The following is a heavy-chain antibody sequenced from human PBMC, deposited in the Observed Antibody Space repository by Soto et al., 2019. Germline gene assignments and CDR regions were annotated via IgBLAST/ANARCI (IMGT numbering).Heavy chain of an antibody. Sequence: ASVKVSCKASGFTFTSSAVQWVRQARGQRLEWIGWIVVGSGNTNYAQKFQERVTMARDMSTSTAYMELRSLRSEDTAVYYCARVLKERDYYMDVWGKGTTVTVSS. CDR3: ARVLKERDYYMDV. D-gene: IGHD1-26*01. CDR2: IVVGSGNT. J-gene: IGHJ6*03. CDR1: GFTFTSSA. V-gene: IGHV1-58*01.